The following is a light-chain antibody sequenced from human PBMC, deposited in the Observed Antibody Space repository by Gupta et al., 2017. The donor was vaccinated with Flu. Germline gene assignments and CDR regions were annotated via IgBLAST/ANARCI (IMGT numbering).Light chain of an antibody. J-gene: IGLJ3*02. CDR2: EGS. CDR1: SSDVGSYNL. Sequence: QSALTQPASVSGPPGQSLTIPCTGPSSDVGSYNLVSWYQQPPGKAPKLMNYEGSQRPSGVSNRFSASKSGNTASLTISGLQAEDEADYYCCSYAGSSTCVFGGGTMLTVL. V-gene: IGLV2-23*01. CDR3: CSYAGSSTCV.